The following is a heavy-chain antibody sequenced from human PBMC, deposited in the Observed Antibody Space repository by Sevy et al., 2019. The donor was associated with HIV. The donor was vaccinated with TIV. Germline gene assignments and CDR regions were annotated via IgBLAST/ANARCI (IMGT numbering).Heavy chain of an antibody. D-gene: IGHD2-21*01. CDR2: IGTAAGVT. J-gene: IGHJ4*02. CDR1: GFTFNTYS. CDR3: ARCPGHYSIDY. V-gene: IGHV3-48*02. Sequence: GGSLRLSCAASGFTFNTYSLIWVRQTPGKGLERLSFIGTAAGVTYYTDSVKGRFTISRDNAKNSLYLQMNSLRDEDTAVYYCARCPGHYSIDYWGQGTLVTVSS.